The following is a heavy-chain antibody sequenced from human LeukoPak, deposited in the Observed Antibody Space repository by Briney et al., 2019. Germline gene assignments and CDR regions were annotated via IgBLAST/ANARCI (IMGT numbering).Heavy chain of an antibody. D-gene: IGHD6-19*01. CDR2: ISGSGGST. J-gene: IGHJ4*02. Sequence: QPGGSLRLSCAASGFTVSSNYMSWVRQAPGKGLEWVSAISGSGGSTYYADSVKGRFTISRDNSKNTLYLQMNSLRAEDTAVYYCAKDPKGSSGLGAYWGQGTLVTVSS. CDR1: GFTVSSNY. CDR3: AKDPKGSSGLGAY. V-gene: IGHV3-23*01.